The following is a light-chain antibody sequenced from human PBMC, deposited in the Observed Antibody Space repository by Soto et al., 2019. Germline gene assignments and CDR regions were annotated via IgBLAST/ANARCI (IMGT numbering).Light chain of an antibody. Sequence: QSALTQPASVSGSPGQSITLSCTGTSSDVGAYNYVSWYQQHPGKAPKLMIYEVTNRPSGVSTRFSGSKSGNTASLTISGLQAEDEAAYYCSSYTSSNSWVFGGGTKLT. CDR1: SSDVGAYNY. CDR3: SSYTSSNSWV. CDR2: EVT. V-gene: IGLV2-14*01. J-gene: IGLJ3*02.